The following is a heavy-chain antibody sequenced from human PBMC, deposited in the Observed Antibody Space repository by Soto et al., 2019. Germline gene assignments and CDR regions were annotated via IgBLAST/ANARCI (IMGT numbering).Heavy chain of an antibody. CDR1: GFTFSSYG. V-gene: IGHV3-33*01. D-gene: IGHD6-19*01. CDR3: ARVSSSGWYGNWYFDL. CDR2: IWYDGSNK. J-gene: IGHJ2*01. Sequence: QVQLVESGGGVVQPGRSLRLTCAASGFTFSSYGMHWVRQAPGKGLEWVAVIWYDGSNKYYADSVKGRFTISRDNSKNTLYLQMNSLRAEDTAVYYCARVSSSGWYGNWYFDLWGRGTLVTVSS.